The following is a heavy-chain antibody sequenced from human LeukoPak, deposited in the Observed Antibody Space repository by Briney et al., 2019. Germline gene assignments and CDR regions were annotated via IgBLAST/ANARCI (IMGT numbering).Heavy chain of an antibody. CDR3: SRETAAAGSFMAINDY. Sequence: SETLSLTCAVYGGSFSGYYWSWIRQPPGKGLEWIGEINDGESTNYNPYLKSRVTLSVDTSKKQFSLKLTSVTAADTAIYYCSRETAAAGSFMAINDYWGQGTLVTVSS. J-gene: IGHJ4*02. V-gene: IGHV4-34*01. D-gene: IGHD6-13*01. CDR2: INDGEST. CDR1: GGSFSGYY.